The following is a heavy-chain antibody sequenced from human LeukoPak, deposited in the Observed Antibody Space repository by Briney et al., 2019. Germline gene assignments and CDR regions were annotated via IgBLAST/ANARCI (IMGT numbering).Heavy chain of an antibody. CDR2: INYNGRST. V-gene: IGHV3-23*01. CDR3: AKDGHCPDAICPTNIAVAGYVDS. D-gene: IGHD6-19*01. J-gene: IGHJ4*02. Sequence: PGGSLRLSCAASGFTFTIYTMNWVRQAPGKGLEWVSIINYNGRSTYYADSVKGRFTISRDNSKNMVYLQMNSLRAEDTAIYHCAKDGHCPDAICPTNIAVAGYVDSWGQGTLVTVSS. CDR1: GFTFTIYT.